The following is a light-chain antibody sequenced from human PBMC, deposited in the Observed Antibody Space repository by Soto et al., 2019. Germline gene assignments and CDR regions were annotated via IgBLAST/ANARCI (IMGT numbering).Light chain of an antibody. V-gene: IGKV3-20*01. J-gene: IGKJ5*01. Sequence: EIVLTQSPGTLSLSPGERATLSCRASQHVNNRYLAWYQQRPGQAPNLLIYGASHRTAGIPDRFSGSGSGTDFTLTISRLEPEDFAVYYCQQYGGSPPITFGQGTRLEIK. CDR1: QHVNNRY. CDR2: GAS. CDR3: QQYGGSPPIT.